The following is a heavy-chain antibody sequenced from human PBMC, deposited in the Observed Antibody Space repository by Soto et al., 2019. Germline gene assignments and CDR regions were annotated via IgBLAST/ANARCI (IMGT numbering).Heavy chain of an antibody. Sequence: PGGSLRLSCTASGFTFSSYAMSWVRQAPGKGLEWVSAITGSGLSTYHADSVKGRFTISRDNSENTLYLQMNSLRADDTAVYYCAKGSAHGSPYYFDYWGQGTLVTVSS. CDR1: GFTFSSYA. J-gene: IGHJ4*02. CDR3: AKGSAHGSPYYFDY. V-gene: IGHV3-23*01. CDR2: ITGSGLST. D-gene: IGHD6-25*01.